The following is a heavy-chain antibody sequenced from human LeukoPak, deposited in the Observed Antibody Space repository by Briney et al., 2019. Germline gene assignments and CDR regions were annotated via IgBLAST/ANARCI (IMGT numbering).Heavy chain of an antibody. J-gene: IGHJ4*02. V-gene: IGHV3-48*01. D-gene: IGHD3-16*01. CDR2: ISSSSSTI. CDR1: GFTFSSYS. Sequence: GGSLRLSCAASGFTFSSYSMNWVRQAPGKGLEWVSYISSSSSTIYYADSVKGRFTISRDNAKNSLYLQMNSLRAEDTAVYYFAGEQWGGRGGGFDYWGQGTLVTVSS. CDR3: AGEQWGGRGGGFDY.